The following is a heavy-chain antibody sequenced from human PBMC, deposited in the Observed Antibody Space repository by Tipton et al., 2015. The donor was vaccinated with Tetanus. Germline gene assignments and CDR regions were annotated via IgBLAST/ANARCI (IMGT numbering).Heavy chain of an antibody. CDR3: ARDPGIASAGLWFDP. J-gene: IGHJ5*02. CDR2: ISHSGTT. D-gene: IGHD6-13*01. Sequence: TLSLTCTVSGGSISSDAHYWSWIRQAPGKGLEWLGYISHSGTTNYNPSLMSRVTLSLDTARGQFSLRLTSVTVADTAVYYCARDPGIASAGLWFDPWGQGTLVTVSS. V-gene: IGHV4-30-4*01. CDR1: GGSISSDAHY.